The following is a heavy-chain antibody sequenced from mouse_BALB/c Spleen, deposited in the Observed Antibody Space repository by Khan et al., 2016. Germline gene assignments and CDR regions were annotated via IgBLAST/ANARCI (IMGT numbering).Heavy chain of an antibody. D-gene: IGHD2-1*01. Sequence: QVQLQQPGAELVNPGASVNLSCKASGYTLTSYWMHWVKQRPGQGLEWIGEINPSNGRTNYNEKFKSKATLTVDKSSSTAYMQLISPTSEDSAVYYCARLLINFDYWGQGTTLTVSS. CDR2: INPSNGRT. CDR1: GYTLTSYW. V-gene: IGHV1S81*02. CDR3: ARLLINFDY. J-gene: IGHJ2*01.